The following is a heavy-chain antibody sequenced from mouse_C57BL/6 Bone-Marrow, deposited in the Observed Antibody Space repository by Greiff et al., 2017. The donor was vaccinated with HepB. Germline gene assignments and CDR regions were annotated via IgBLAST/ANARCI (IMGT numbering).Heavy chain of an antibody. CDR2: IYPGSGST. V-gene: IGHV1-55*01. CDR3: ARTYYGSSGFAY. D-gene: IGHD1-1*01. CDR1: GYTFTSYW. J-gene: IGHJ3*01. Sequence: QVQLQQPGAELVKPGASVKMSCKASGYTFTSYWITWVKQRPGQGLEWIGDIYPGSGSTNYNEKFKSKATLTVDTSSSTAYMQLSSLTSEDSAVYYCARTYYGSSGFAYWGQGTLVTVSA.